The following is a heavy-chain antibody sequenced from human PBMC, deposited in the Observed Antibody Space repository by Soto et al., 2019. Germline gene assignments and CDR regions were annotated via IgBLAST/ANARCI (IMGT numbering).Heavy chain of an antibody. CDR1: GGSISSSDYY. CDR3: ARDLYYGDSLYFDY. CDR2: IYYSGST. J-gene: IGHJ4*02. V-gene: IGHV4-30-4*01. Sequence: SETLSLTCTVSGGSISSSDYYWSWIRQPPGKGLEWIGYIYYSGSTYYNPSLKSRITISLDTSKNQFSLRLGSVTAADTAVYYCARDLYYGDSLYFDYWGPGTLVTVSS. D-gene: IGHD4-17*01.